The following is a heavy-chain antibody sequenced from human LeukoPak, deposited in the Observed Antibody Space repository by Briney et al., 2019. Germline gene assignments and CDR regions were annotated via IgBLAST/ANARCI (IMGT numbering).Heavy chain of an antibody. J-gene: IGHJ4*02. CDR3: AVNWNLDY. Sequence: PGGSLRLSCAAAGFTFSSYSMNWVRQAPGKGLEWVSSISSSSTYIYYADSVKGRFTISRDNSRNTLCLQMNSLRVEDTAVYYCAVNWNLDYWGQGTLVTVSS. D-gene: IGHD1-20*01. CDR1: GFTFSSYS. CDR2: ISSSSTYI. V-gene: IGHV3-21*04.